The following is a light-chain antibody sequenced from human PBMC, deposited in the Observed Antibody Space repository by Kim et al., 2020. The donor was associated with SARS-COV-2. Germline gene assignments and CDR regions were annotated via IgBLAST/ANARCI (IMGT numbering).Light chain of an antibody. J-gene: IGKJ4*01. V-gene: IGKV1-27*01. CDR3: QKYNSAPLT. CDR1: QGISTY. Sequence: ASSGDRGTITCRASQGISTYLAWYQQRPGKVPKLLIYAASTLQSGVPSRFSGGGSGTDFNFTISSLQPEDVATYYCQKYNSAPLTFGGGTKVDIK. CDR2: AAS.